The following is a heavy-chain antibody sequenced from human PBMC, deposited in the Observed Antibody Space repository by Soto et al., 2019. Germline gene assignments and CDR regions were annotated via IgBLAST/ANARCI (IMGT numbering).Heavy chain of an antibody. CDR2: ISSSSSTI. CDR1: GFTFSSYS. Sequence: EVQLVESGGGLVQPGGSLRLSCAASGFTFSSYSMNWVRQAPGKGLEWVSYISSSSSTIYYADSVKGRFTISRDNAKNSLYLQMNSLRAEDTAVYYCARASIFGVVMIGFDYWGQGTLVTVSS. CDR3: ARASIFGVVMIGFDY. V-gene: IGHV3-48*01. D-gene: IGHD3-3*02. J-gene: IGHJ4*02.